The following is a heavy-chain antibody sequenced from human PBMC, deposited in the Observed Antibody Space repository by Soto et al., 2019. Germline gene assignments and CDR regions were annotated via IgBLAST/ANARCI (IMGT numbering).Heavy chain of an antibody. D-gene: IGHD2-2*01. CDR2: IYHSGST. CDR3: ARDKGCSSTSCHDAFDI. CDR1: GGSISSSNW. V-gene: IGHV4-4*02. J-gene: IGHJ3*02. Sequence: QVQLQESGPGLVKPSGTLSLTCAVSGGSISSSNWWSWVRQPPGKGLEWIGEIYHSGSTNYNPSLKSRVTISVDKSKNQVSMKLSSVTAADTAVYYCARDKGCSSTSCHDAFDIWGQGTMVTVSS.